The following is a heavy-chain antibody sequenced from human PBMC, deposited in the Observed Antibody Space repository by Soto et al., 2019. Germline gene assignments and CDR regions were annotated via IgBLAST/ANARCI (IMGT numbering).Heavy chain of an antibody. Sequence: QVQLQESGPGLVKPSETLSLTCTVSGDSISGYNLAWIRQPPGKGLEWIGYFRSGGGTSYNPSLKSRVAISADTSTQPFSLSLSSVTAADAAVYYCVRQGIGVLHGLVDVWGQGTTVTVSS. CDR3: VRQGIGVLHGLVDV. J-gene: IGHJ6*02. D-gene: IGHD3-10*01. CDR2: FRSGGGT. V-gene: IGHV4-59*08. CDR1: GDSISGYN.